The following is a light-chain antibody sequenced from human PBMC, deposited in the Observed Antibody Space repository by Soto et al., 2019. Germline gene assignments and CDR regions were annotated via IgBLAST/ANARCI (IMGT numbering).Light chain of an antibody. V-gene: IGKV3-20*01. CDR1: QSVDSGY. Sequence: EIVWTQSPGTLSLSPGERATLSCRASQSVDSGYLAWYHQRPGQAPRLLIYGASSRATGIPDRFSGSGSGTDFTLTISSLQPEDFATYYCQQLERYPSTFGGGTKVDIK. J-gene: IGKJ4*01. CDR2: GAS. CDR3: QQLERYPST.